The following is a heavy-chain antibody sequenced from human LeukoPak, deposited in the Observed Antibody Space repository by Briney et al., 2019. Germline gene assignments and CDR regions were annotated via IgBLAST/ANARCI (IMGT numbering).Heavy chain of an antibody. CDR2: IYSGNTYI. CDR1: GFTFSSYT. V-gene: IGHV3-21*01. D-gene: IGHD6-13*01. J-gene: IGHJ4*02. CDR3: ASDLMLTSSSLHGFDT. Sequence: GGSLRLSCATSGFTFSSYTMNWVRQAPGKGLEWVSSIYSGNTYIVYADSVKGRFTISRDNTKNSLYLQMNSLGAEATALYYRASDLMLTSSSLHGFDTWGQGNLVSVSS.